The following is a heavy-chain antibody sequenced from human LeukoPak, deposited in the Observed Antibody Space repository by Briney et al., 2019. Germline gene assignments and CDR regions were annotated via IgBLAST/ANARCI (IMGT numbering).Heavy chain of an antibody. CDR3: ASGLSADIVVVPAATYGAHYFDY. V-gene: IGHV1-69*05. Sequence: ASVKVSCKASGGTFSSYAISWGRQAPGQGLEWMGGIIPIFGTANHAQKFQGRVTITTDESTSTAYMELSSLRSEDTAVYYCASGLSADIVVVPAATYGAHYFDYWGQGTLVTVSS. D-gene: IGHD2-2*01. CDR1: GGTFSSYA. CDR2: IIPIFGTA. J-gene: IGHJ4*02.